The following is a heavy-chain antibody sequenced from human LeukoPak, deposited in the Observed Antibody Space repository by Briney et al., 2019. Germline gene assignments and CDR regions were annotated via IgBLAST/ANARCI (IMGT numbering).Heavy chain of an antibody. CDR2: ISSGSSYI. CDR3: AGSYDYGDKRLDY. J-gene: IGHJ4*02. D-gene: IGHD4-17*01. V-gene: IGHV3-21*01. CDR1: GFTFSSYS. Sequence: GGSLRLSCAASGFTFSSYSMNWVRQAPGKGLEWVSSISSGSSYIYYADSVKGRFTISRDNAKNSLYLQMNSLRAEDTAVYYCAGSYDYGDKRLDYWGQGTLVTVSS.